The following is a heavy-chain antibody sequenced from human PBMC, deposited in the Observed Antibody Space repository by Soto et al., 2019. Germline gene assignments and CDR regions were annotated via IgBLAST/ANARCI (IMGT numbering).Heavy chain of an antibody. CDR1: GGSISSGGYY. V-gene: IGHV4-31*03. CDR2: IYYSGST. J-gene: IGHJ6*04. Sequence: SETLSLTCTVSGGSISSGGYYWSWIRQHPGKGLEWIGYIYYSGSTYYNPSLKSRVTISVDTSKNQFSLKLSSVTAADTAVYYCARDYYYGSGSYYEPTYYYGMDVWGKGTTVTVSS. CDR3: ARDYYYGSGSYYEPTYYYGMDV. D-gene: IGHD3-10*01.